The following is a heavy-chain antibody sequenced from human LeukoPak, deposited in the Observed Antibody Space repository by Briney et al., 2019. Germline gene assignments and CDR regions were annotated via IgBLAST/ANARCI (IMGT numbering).Heavy chain of an antibody. V-gene: IGHV3-64D*09. CDR3: ALGEIYFDY. CDR1: GFTFSTYA. CDR2: ISSNGVST. D-gene: IGHD3-10*01. J-gene: IGHJ4*02. Sequence: SGGSLRLSCSASGFTFSTYAINWVRQAPGKGLEYVSAISSNGVSTYYADSVKGRFTISRDNSKNTLYLQMSSLRAEDTAVYYCALGEIYFDYWGQGTLVTVSS.